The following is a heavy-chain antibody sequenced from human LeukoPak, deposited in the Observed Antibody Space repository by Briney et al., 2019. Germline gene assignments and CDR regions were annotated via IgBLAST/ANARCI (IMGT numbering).Heavy chain of an antibody. CDR2: IIGSGDTT. D-gene: IGHD6-13*01. V-gene: IGHV3-23*01. J-gene: IGHJ3*02. CDR3: AKEVAAVGVGAFDI. CDR1: GFTFSSYT. Sequence: GGSLRLSCAASGFTFSSYTMSWVRQTPGKGLEWVSAIIGSGDTTFYRDSVQGRFSVSRDNSKNTVYLQMNSLRAEETGLYFCAKEVAAVGVGAFDIWGQGTMVTVSS.